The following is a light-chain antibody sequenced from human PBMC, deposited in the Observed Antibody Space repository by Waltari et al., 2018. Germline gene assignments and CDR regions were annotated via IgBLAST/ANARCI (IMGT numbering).Light chain of an antibody. J-gene: IGKJ2*01. V-gene: IGKV3-15*01. CDR2: AAS. CDR1: QSVGTN. CDR3: QHYDNWPPSYT. Sequence: ETMMTQSPGTLSVSPGQRATLSCRASQSVGTNLAWSPQKPGQAPRLLIYAASTRATGIPTRFAGSASGTEFTLTISSLQSEDFAVYYCQHYDNWPPSYTFGRGTKLEIE.